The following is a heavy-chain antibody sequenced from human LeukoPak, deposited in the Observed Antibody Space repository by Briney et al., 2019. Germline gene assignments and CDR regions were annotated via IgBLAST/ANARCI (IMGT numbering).Heavy chain of an antibody. Sequence: GGSLRLSCAASGFTFSSYGMHWVRQAPGKGLEWVAVISYDGSNKYYADSVKGRFTISRDNSKNTLYLQMNSLRAEDTAVYYCAKGRSSSSLRPPWFDPWGQGTLVTVSS. V-gene: IGHV3-30*18. D-gene: IGHD6-13*01. CDR2: ISYDGSNK. CDR3: AKGRSSSSLRPPWFDP. CDR1: GFTFSSYG. J-gene: IGHJ5*02.